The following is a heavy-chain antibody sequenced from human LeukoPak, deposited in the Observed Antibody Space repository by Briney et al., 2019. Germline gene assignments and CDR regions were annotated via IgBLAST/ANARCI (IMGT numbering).Heavy chain of an antibody. J-gene: IGHJ3*02. CDR3: ARRPYYGDNLNAFDI. Sequence: ASVKVSCKASGYTFTSYGISWVRQAPGQGLEWMGWINPNSGGTNYAQKFQGRVTMTRDTSISTAYMELSRLRSDDTAVYYCARRPYYGDNLNAFDIWGQGTMVTVSS. CDR2: INPNSGGT. V-gene: IGHV1-2*02. D-gene: IGHD4-17*01. CDR1: GYTFTSYG.